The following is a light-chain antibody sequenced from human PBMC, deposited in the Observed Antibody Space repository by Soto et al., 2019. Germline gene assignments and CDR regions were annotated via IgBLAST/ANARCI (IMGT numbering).Light chain of an antibody. Sequence: DIQMTQAPSTLSASIGDTVTITCRASQSISHWLAWYQQKPGKAPKLLISDASILESGVPSIFSGCTSGTEFTLPISSLQPDEFATYYGQQYHTYRTLCQGTKVQIK. V-gene: IGKV1-5*01. CDR2: DAS. CDR1: QSISHW. J-gene: IGKJ1*01. CDR3: QQYHTYRT.